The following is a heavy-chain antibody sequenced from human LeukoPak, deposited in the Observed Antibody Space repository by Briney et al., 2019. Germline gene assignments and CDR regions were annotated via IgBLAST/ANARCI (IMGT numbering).Heavy chain of an antibody. CDR3: AKDRHERGFGESS. Sequence: PGGFLRLSCAASGFTFSGYAMSWVRQAPGKGLERVSAISGSGGSTYYADSVKGRFTISRDNSKNTLYLQMNSLRAEDTAVYYCAKDRHERGFGESSWGQGTLVTVSS. CDR2: ISGSGGST. D-gene: IGHD3-10*01. J-gene: IGHJ4*02. V-gene: IGHV3-23*01. CDR1: GFTFSGYA.